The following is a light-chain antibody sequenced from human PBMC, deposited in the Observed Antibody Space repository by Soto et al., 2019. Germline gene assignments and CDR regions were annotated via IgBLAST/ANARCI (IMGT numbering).Light chain of an antibody. CDR1: QSVSGSY. V-gene: IGKV3-20*01. CDR3: QQYGSSQFT. Sequence: EIVLTQSPGTLSLSPGERATLSCRASQSVSGSYLAWYQQKPGQAPRLLIYGASSRATAIPDRFSGSGSGTDFTLTISRLEPEDFAVYYCQQYGSSQFTFGPGTKVEIK. J-gene: IGKJ3*01. CDR2: GAS.